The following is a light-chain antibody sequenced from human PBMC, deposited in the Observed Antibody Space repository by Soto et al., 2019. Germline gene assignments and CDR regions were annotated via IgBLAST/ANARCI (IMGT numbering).Light chain of an antibody. CDR1: QSINSK. CDR2: GAS. Sequence: EIVMTQSPATLSLSPGERATLSCRASQSINSKLAWYQQKPGQPPRLLIYGASTSATGVPARCTGSGSGSEFTLTSSRLQSEDFAVYYCQQGHNWPLTFGQGTRLEI. CDR3: QQGHNWPLT. J-gene: IGKJ2*01. V-gene: IGKV3-15*01.